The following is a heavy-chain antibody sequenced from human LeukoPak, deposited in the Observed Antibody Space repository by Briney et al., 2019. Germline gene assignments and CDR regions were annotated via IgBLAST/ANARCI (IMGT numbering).Heavy chain of an antibody. Sequence: SQTLSLTCAISGDSVSSNSAAWNWIRQSPSRGLEWLGRTFYRSRWSNEYADSVKSRITINPDTSKNQFSLQLKSVTPEDTAVYYCARGFGPKHGVYNFDYWGQGTLVTVSA. V-gene: IGHV6-1*01. CDR2: TFYRSRWSN. CDR3: ARGFGPKHGVYNFDY. J-gene: IGHJ4*02. CDR1: GDSVSSNSAA. D-gene: IGHD2-8*01.